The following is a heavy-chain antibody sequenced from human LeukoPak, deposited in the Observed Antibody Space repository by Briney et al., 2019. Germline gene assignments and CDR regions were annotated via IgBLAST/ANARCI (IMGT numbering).Heavy chain of an antibody. CDR2: INTNTGGP. CDR1: GYTFTNYA. J-gene: IGHJ5*02. CDR3: ARDLGSNWYYWFDP. D-gene: IGHD6-13*01. V-gene: IGHV7-4-1*02. Sequence: ASVKVSCKASGYTFTNYAINWVRQAPGQGLEWMGWINTNTGGPTYAQGLTGRYVFSLDTSVSTTYLEISDLKAEDTAVYYCARDLGSNWYYWFDPWGQGTPVTVSS.